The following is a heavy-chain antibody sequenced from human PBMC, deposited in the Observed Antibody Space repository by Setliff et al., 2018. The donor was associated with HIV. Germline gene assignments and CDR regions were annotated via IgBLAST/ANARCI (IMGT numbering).Heavy chain of an antibody. CDR1: GGSISSYY. Sequence: SDTMSLTCTVSGGSISSYYWSWIRQSPGKGLEWIGYIYYTGNTNYNPSLKSRVTISVDTSKNQFSLKMTSVTAADTAVYYCARHYPRSDDAFDIWGQGTRVTVSS. CDR2: IYYTGNT. CDR3: ARHYPRSDDAFDI. D-gene: IGHD6-19*01. J-gene: IGHJ3*02. V-gene: IGHV4-59*08.